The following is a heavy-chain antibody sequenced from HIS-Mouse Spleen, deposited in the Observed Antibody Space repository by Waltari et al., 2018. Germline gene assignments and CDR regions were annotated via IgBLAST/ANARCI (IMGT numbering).Heavy chain of an antibody. CDR3: ARGDGYPDY. CDR1: GFTVRSNY. J-gene: IGHJ4*02. CDR2: IYSGGRT. Sequence: EVQLVETGGGLIQPGGSLRLSCSASGFTVRSNYMSWVRQAPGKGLEGRSVIYSGGRTYNADSGKGRCTISRDNSKNTLYRQMNSLGAEDTAVYYCARGDGYPDYWGQGTLVTVSS. D-gene: IGHD5-12*01. V-gene: IGHV3-53*02.